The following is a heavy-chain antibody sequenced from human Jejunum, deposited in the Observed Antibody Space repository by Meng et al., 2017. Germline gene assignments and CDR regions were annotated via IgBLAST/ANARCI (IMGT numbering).Heavy chain of an antibody. D-gene: IGHD5-18*01. CDR2: VSAYNGNT. Sequence: ASVKVSCKTSGYTFASSGVNWVRQAPGQGLEWMGWVSAYNGNTNYAQKFQGRVTLTTDTSTSTVYMELMRLTSDDTAMYYCARSPAHTSASEPSYDWGQGTVVTVSS. V-gene: IGHV1-18*01. CDR1: GYTFASSG. CDR3: ARSPAHTSASEPSYD. J-gene: IGHJ4*02.